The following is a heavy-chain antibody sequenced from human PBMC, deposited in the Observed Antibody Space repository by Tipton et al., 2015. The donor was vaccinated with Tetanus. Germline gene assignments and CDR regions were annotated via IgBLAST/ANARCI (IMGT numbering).Heavy chain of an antibody. Sequence: SLRLSCVASGFTFSSFFMHWVRQAPGKGLEYVSAISSNGGTTYYADSVKGRFNISRDNSKNTLYLQMGSLRAEDMAVYYCARDVRVFGVVTPGAFDIWGQGTLVTVSS. CDR3: ARDVRVFGVVTPGAFDI. J-gene: IGHJ3*02. D-gene: IGHD3-3*01. V-gene: IGHV3-64*02. CDR1: GFTFSSFF. CDR2: ISSNGGTT.